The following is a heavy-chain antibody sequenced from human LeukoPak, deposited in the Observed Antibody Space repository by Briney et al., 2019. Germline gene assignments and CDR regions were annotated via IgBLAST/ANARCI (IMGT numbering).Heavy chain of an antibody. CDR2: ISAYNGNT. CDR3: ALDRITMVRETAISFKYFQH. V-gene: IGHV1-18*01. Sequence: ASVKVSCKASGYTFTSYGISWVRQAPGQGLEWMGWISAYNGNTNYAQKLQGRVTMTTDTSTSTAYMELSSLRSEDTAVYYCALDRITMVRETAISFKYFQHWGQGTLVTVSS. J-gene: IGHJ1*01. D-gene: IGHD3-10*01. CDR1: GYTFTSYG.